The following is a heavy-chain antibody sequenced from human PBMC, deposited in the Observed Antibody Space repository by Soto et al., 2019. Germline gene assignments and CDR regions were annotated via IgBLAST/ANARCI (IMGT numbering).Heavy chain of an antibody. CDR2: IIPILGIA. CDR1: GGTFSSYT. CDR3: ARDDCSSTSCLTIGAFDI. D-gene: IGHD2-2*01. V-gene: IGHV1-69*02. Sequence: SVKVSCKASGGTFSSYTISWVRQAPGQGLEWMGRIIPILGIANYAQKFQGRVTITADKSTSTAYMELSSLRSEDTAVYYCARDDCSSTSCLTIGAFDIWGQGTMVTV. J-gene: IGHJ3*02.